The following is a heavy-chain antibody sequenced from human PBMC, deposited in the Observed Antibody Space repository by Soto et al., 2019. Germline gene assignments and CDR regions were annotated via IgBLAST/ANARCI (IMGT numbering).Heavy chain of an antibody. CDR1: GDSISSGNKY. CDR3: ARVPSPFDYYYAMDV. V-gene: IGHV4-30-4*01. D-gene: IGHD3-16*01. CDR2: IFSSGTT. Sequence: SETLSLTCTVSGDSISSGNKYWSWIRQPPGKGLEWIGYIFSSGTTYYNPSLKSRLTMSLDASQNQFSLKLNSLTDADTAVYFCARVPSPFDYYYAMDVWGQGTSVTVSS. J-gene: IGHJ6*02.